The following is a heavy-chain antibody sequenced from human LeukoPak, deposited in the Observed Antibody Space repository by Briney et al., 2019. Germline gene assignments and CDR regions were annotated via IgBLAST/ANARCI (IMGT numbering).Heavy chain of an antibody. CDR3: VRDQAYAFDI. J-gene: IGHJ3*02. V-gene: IGHV3-48*01. CDR1: GFTFNYYS. CDR2: IRSRDGTV. Sequence: GGSLRLSCVASGFTFNYYSMNWARQAPGKGLEWISYIRSRDGTVSYADSVEGRFPISTDTAKTSLFLQMNGLSADDTAVYYCVRDQAYAFDIWGQGTMVTVSS.